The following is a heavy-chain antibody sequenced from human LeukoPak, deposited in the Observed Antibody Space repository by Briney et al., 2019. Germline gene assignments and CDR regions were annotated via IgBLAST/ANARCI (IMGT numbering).Heavy chain of an antibody. J-gene: IGHJ6*02. Sequence: PGGSLRLSCVASGFTFSGFEMNWVRQAPGKGLEWGSYISSSYRTIYYADSVKGRFTVSRDNTKNSIYLQMNSLRVEDTAVYYCARDYSMVTVSGMDVWGQGTTVTVSS. CDR3: ARDYSMVTVSGMDV. V-gene: IGHV3-48*03. D-gene: IGHD2-21*02. CDR1: GFTFSGFE. CDR2: ISSSYRTI.